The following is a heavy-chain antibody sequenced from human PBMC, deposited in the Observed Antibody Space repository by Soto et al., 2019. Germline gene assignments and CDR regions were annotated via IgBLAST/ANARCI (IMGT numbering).Heavy chain of an antibody. CDR3: AESPLPRGGDAFDI. J-gene: IGHJ3*02. V-gene: IGHV3-23*01. CDR1: GFTFSSYA. D-gene: IGHD3-10*01. Sequence: RRLSCAASGFTFSSYAMSWVRQAPGKGLEWVSAISGSGGSTYYADSVKGRFTISRDNSKNTLYLQMNSLRAEDTAVYYCAESPLPRGGDAFDIWGQGTMVTVSS. CDR2: ISGSGGST.